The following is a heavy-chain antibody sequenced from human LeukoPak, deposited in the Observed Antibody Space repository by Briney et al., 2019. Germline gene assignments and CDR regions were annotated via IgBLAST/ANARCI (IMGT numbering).Heavy chain of an antibody. V-gene: IGHV3-23*01. D-gene: IGHD2-21*01. CDR3: AKFTHSYYYYGMDV. Sequence: GGSLRLSCAASGFNFANHAMSWVRQTPGKGLEWVSAISGGGDITYYADSVKGRFTISRDNSKNTLYLQMNSLRAEDTAVYYCAKFTHSYYYYGMDVWGQGTTVTVSS. J-gene: IGHJ6*02. CDR2: ISGGGDIT. CDR1: GFNFANHA.